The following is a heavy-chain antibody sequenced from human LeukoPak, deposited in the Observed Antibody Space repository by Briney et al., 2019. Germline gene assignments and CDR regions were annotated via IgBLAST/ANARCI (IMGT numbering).Heavy chain of an antibody. Sequence: GGSLRLSCAASGFTYNLYWIHWVRQPPGKGLEWLSRISADGTTTNYADSVKGRFTISRYNAKNTLYLQMHSLRVDDTAVYYCARDSRYHSGWGSYQPYWVDPWGQGTLVTVSS. V-gene: IGHV3-74*01. CDR2: ISADGTTT. J-gene: IGHJ5*02. CDR3: ARDSRYHSGWGSYQPYWVDP. D-gene: IGHD3-10*01. CDR1: GFTYNLYW.